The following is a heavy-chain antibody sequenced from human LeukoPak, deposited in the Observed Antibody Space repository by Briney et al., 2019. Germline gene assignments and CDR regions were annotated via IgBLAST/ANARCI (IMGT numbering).Heavy chain of an antibody. CDR1: GDGVSSNSVT. D-gene: IGHD2-2*01. CDR3: ARRLTQYDCFDP. Sequence: QTLSLTCAISGDGVSSNSVTWNWIRQSPSRSLEWLGRTYYRSTWYNDYAVSVRGRIAVNPDTSKNQFSLHLNSVTPEDTAVYYCARRLTQYDCFDPWGQGILVTVSS. CDR2: TYYRSTWYN. J-gene: IGHJ5*02. V-gene: IGHV6-1*01.